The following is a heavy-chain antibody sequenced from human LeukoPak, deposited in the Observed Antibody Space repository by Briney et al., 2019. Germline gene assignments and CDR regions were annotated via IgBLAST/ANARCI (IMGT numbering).Heavy chain of an antibody. V-gene: IGHV2-5*02. CDR2: IYWDDDK. Sequence: APALVKPTQTLTLTCTFSGFSLSTSEVGVGWIRQTPGKALEWLAPIYWDDDKRYSPSLMSRLTISKDTSKDQVVLTMTNMDPVDTATYYCAHTPTSGFDSWGQGTLVTVSS. CDR1: GFSLSTSEVG. J-gene: IGHJ4*02. CDR3: AHTPTSGFDS.